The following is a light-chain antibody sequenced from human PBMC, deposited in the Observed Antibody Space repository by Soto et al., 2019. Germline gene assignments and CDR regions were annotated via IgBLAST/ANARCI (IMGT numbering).Light chain of an antibody. CDR3: QQYNTYSPERT. CDR1: PSIGRW. V-gene: IGKV1-5*01. J-gene: IGKJ1*01. CDR2: DAS. Sequence: DIQMPQSPSTLSAFVGDRVTITCRASPSIGRWLAWYQQKPGKAPKLLIYDASSLESGVPSRFSGSGSGTEFTLNISSLPPDDFATYYCQQYNTYSPERTFGQGTKVEIK.